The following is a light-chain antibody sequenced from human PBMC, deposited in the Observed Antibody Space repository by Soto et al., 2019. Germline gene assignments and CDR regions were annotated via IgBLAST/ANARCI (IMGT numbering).Light chain of an antibody. J-gene: IGKJ4*01. CDR2: GAS. Sequence: EIVLTQSPGTLSLSPGERATLSCRASQSVSSTYLAWYQQKPGQAPRLLIYGASSRATGIPDSFSGSGSGTEFTLNISRLETEDFAVYYCQQYGSSPLTFGGGTKVEIK. V-gene: IGKV3-20*01. CDR3: QQYGSSPLT. CDR1: QSVSSTY.